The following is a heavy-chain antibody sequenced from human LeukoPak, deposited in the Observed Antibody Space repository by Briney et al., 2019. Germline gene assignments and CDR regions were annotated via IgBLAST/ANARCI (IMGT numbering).Heavy chain of an antibody. CDR3: ARDNERYYGMDV. D-gene: IGHD2-8*01. CDR1: GFTFSTYI. CDR2: ISSSSSNI. J-gene: IGHJ6*02. Sequence: GGSQRLSCAASGFTFSTYIMNWVCHAPGKGLEWVSYISSSSSNISYADSVKGRFTISRDNAKDSLYLQMNSLRDEDTAVYYSARDNERYYGMDVWGQGTTVTVSS. V-gene: IGHV3-48*02.